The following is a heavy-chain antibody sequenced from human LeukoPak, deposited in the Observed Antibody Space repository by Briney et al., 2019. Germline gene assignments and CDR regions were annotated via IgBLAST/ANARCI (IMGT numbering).Heavy chain of an antibody. D-gene: IGHD3-10*01. Sequence: PGGSLRLSCAASGFTFSSYDMSWVRQVPGKGLEWVSGISAGGNTFYSDAVKGRFTISRDNSKNTLYLQMNSLRAEDTAVYYCAKGRSRSGSYRGAFDIWGQGTMVTVSS. CDR3: AKGRSRSGSYRGAFDI. CDR2: ISAGGNT. V-gene: IGHV3-23*01. J-gene: IGHJ3*02. CDR1: GFTFSSYD.